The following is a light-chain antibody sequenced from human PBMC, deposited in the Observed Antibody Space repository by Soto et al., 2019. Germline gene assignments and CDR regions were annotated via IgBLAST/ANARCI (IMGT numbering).Light chain of an antibody. Sequence: QSALTQPASVSGSPGQSITIACTGTSNDVGGYNFVSWYQQYPGKAPKLMIFEVSNRPSGVSSRFSGSKSGNSASLTISGLQAEDDAAYYCSYYTSSSTLSFGTGTKLTVL. CDR2: EVS. CDR3: SYYTSSSTLS. CDR1: SNDVGGYNF. J-gene: IGLJ1*01. V-gene: IGLV2-14*01.